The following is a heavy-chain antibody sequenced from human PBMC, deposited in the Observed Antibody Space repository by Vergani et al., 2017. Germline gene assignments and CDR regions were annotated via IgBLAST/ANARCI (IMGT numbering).Heavy chain of an antibody. CDR3: AKAPVRLLGWYFDL. J-gene: IGHJ2*01. D-gene: IGHD6-25*01. CDR2: FSCCGGST. V-gene: IGHV3-23*01. CDR1: GFPFGGNA. Sequence: EVQLLESGGGLVQPGGSLGPSCAAPGFPFGGNALGWFRRATGKGLEWVTAFSCCGGSTYYADPVKGRFTISRDNSKNTLYLQMNSLRAEDTAVYYCAKAPVRLLGWYFDLWGRGTLVTVSS.